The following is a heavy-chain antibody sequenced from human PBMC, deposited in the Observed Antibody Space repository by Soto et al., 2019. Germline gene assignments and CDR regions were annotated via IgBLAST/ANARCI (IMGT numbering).Heavy chain of an antibody. CDR3: AKDLRTSWIFGNFDS. J-gene: IGHJ4*02. V-gene: IGHV3-9*01. CDR1: GFTFDDYA. CDR2: IAFNSGNT. D-gene: IGHD3-3*01. Sequence: ESGGGWVQPGRSLRLSCAASGFTFDDYAMHWVRQAPGKGLEWVSGIAFNSGNTAYADSVKGRFTISRDNAKNSLYLQMNSLRAEDTALYYCAKDLRTSWIFGNFDSWGQGTLVTVSS.